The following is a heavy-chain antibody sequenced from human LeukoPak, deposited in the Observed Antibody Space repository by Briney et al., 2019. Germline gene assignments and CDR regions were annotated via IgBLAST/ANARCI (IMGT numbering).Heavy chain of an antibody. V-gene: IGHV3-21*01. J-gene: IGHJ4*02. CDR1: GSTFSSYS. CDR3: ARTLGTPGHFDY. Sequence: GGSLRLSCAASGSTFSSYSMNWVRQAPGKGLEWVSSISSSSSYIYYADSVKGRFTISRDNAKNSLYLQMNSLRAEDTAVYYCARTLGTPGHFDYWGQGTLVTVSS. CDR2: ISSSSSYI.